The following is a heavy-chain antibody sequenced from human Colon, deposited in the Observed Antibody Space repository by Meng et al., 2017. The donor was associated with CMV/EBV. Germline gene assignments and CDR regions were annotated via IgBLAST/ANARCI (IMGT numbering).Heavy chain of an antibody. D-gene: IGHD3-3*01. Sequence: SETLSLTWTVSSGSITSDAYYWSWIRQRPGKGLEWIGHIYYSGSTYYNPSLRSRTTTSMDTSKKQFSLELSSVTAADTAVYYCARGGYVLRFLGAGKYHPMDVWGQGTTVTVSS. V-gene: IGHV4-30-4*08. J-gene: IGHJ6*02. CDR1: SGSITSDAYY. CDR3: ARGGYVLRFLGAGKYHPMDV. CDR2: IYYSGST.